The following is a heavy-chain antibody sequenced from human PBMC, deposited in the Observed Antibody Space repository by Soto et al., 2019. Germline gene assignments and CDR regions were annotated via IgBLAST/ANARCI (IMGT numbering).Heavy chain of an antibody. CDR3: ASQAPGMCITTDAFDI. D-gene: IGHD3-10*01. CDR1: GGTFSSYT. CDR2: IIPILGIA. J-gene: IGHJ3*02. Sequence: GASVKVSCKASGGTFSSYTISWVRQAPGQGLEWMGRIIPILGIANYAQKFQGRVTITADKSTSTAYMELSSLRSEDTAVYYCASQAPGMCITTDAFDIWGQGTMVTVSS. V-gene: IGHV1-69*02.